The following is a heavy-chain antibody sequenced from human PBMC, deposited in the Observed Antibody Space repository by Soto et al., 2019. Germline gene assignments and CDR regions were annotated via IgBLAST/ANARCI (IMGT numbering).Heavy chain of an antibody. J-gene: IGHJ4*02. CDR3: ARINGRAVGATMEEYYFDY. V-gene: IGHV3-53*01. D-gene: IGHD1-26*01. CDR2: IYSGGST. Sequence: PGGSLRLSCAASGFTVSSNHMGWVRQAPGRGLEWVSVIYSGGSTYYANSVKGRFTISRDNSKNTLYLQMNSLRAEDTAVYFCARINGRAVGATMEEYYFDYWGQGTLVTVSS. CDR1: GFTVSSNH.